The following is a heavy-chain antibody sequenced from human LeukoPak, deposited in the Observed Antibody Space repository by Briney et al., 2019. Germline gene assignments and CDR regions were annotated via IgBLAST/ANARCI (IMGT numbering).Heavy chain of an antibody. CDR2: IYYSGNT. J-gene: IGHJ4*02. Sequence: PSETLSLTCTVSGGSISGYYWSWIRQPPQKGLEWIAYIYYSGNTNYNPSLKSRVTMSVDTSKNQFSLKLNSVTAADTAVYYCARGLIAAREYYFDSWGQGTLVTVSS. V-gene: IGHV4-59*01. CDR3: ARGLIAAREYYFDS. CDR1: GGSISGYY. D-gene: IGHD6-6*01.